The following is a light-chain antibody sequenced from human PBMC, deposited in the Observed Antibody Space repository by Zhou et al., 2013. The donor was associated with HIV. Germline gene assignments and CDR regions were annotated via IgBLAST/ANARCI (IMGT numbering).Light chain of an antibody. CDR1: QDVSDF. J-gene: IGKJ4*01. Sequence: DIQMTQSPSSLSASVGDRVTIACRASQDVSDFLAWYQQKPGNVPNVLIYGASTLQSGVSSRFSGSGSGTDFTLTISSLQPEDFATYYCQQSYRTLWLTFGGGTKVEIK. CDR3: QQSYRTLWLT. CDR2: GAS. V-gene: IGKV1-27*01.